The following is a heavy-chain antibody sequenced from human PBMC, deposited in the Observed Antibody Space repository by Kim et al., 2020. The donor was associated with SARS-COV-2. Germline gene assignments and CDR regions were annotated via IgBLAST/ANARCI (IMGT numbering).Heavy chain of an antibody. V-gene: IGHV3-7*01. CDR1: EFTFSCTHL. CDR3: FPGHYSNY. J-gene: IGHJ4*02. Sequence: GGSLRLSCAASEFTFSCTHLINWVRQAAERVLEGVNNINGEGRERYYVDSVKGRFTISRNNDRYSLYLQINILRVEYTADYYCFPGHYSNYWGRGTLVTV. CDR2: INGEGRER.